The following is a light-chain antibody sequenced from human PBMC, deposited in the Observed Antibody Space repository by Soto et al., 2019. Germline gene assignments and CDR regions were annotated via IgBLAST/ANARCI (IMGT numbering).Light chain of an antibody. CDR2: GAS. V-gene: IGKV3-15*01. Sequence: EIVMTQSPATLSVSPGERATLSCRASQSVRSNLAWYQQKPGQAPRLLVYGASTRATGIADRFSGSGSGTELTLTISSLHSEDFAVYYCQQYNNCPPRTFGQGTKVEI. CDR3: QQYNNCPPRT. CDR1: QSVRSN. J-gene: IGKJ1*01.